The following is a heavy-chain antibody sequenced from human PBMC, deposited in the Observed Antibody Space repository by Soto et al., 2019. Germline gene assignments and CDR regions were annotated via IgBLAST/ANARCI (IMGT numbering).Heavy chain of an antibody. CDR1: GFTFTSSA. D-gene: IGHD3-22*01. Sequence: SVKVSCKASGFTFTSSAVQWVRQARGQRLEWIGWIVVGSGNTNYAQKFQERVTITRDMSSSTAYMELSSLRSEDTAVYYCAAGFPSYYYDSSGYYPPDYHYGXDVWGQGTTVTVSS. J-gene: IGHJ6*02. CDR3: AAGFPSYYYDSSGYYPPDYHYGXDV. V-gene: IGHV1-58*01. CDR2: IVVGSGNT.